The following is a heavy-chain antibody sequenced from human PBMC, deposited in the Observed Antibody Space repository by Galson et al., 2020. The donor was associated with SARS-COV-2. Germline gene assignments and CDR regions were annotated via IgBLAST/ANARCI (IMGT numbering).Heavy chain of an antibody. CDR2: IYSGGGST. CDR3: ARDPADGVQANLDY. D-gene: IGHD3-10*01. Sequence: GGSLRLSCAASGFTVSSNYMNWVRQAPGKGLQWVSVIYSGGGSTYYADSVKGRFTISRDNSKNTLYLQMNSLRAEDTAVYYCARDPADGVQANLDYWGQGTLVTVSS. J-gene: IGHJ4*02. V-gene: IGHV3-66*01. CDR1: GFTVSSNY.